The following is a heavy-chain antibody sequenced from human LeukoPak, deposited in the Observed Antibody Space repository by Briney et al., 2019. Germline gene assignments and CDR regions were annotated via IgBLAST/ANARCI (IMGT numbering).Heavy chain of an antibody. V-gene: IGHV3-7*01. CDR2: IKQDGSEQ. D-gene: IGHD2-15*01. J-gene: IGHJ4*02. CDR3: ATDSPYDY. Sequence: GGSLRLSCVASGFTFSNYWMSWVRQAPGKGLEWVANIKQDGSEQYYVDSVKSRFTVSRDNAKNSLHLQVNSLRAEDTAVYYCATDSPYDYWGQGTLVTVSS. CDR1: GFTFSNYW.